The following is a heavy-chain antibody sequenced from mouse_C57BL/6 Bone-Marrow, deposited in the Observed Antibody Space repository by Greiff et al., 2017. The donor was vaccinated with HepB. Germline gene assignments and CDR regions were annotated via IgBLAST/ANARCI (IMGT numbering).Heavy chain of an antibody. D-gene: IGHD1-1*01. Sequence: VQLQQPGTELVKPGASVKLSCKASGYTFTSYWMHWVKQRPGQGLDWIGNINPSNGGTNYNEKFKSKATLTVDKSSSTAYMQLSNLTSEDSEVYYCAREGVTTVQYYFDYWGQGTTLTVSS. V-gene: IGHV1-53*01. CDR1: GYTFTSYW. CDR3: AREGVTTVQYYFDY. J-gene: IGHJ2*01. CDR2: INPSNGGT.